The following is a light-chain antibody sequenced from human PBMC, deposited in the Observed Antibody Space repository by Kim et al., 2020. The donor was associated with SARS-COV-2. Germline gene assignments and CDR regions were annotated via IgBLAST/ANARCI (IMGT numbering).Light chain of an antibody. CDR2: EDN. Sequence: LTQPHSVSESPGKTITISCTRSSGSIVTSYVQWYQQRPGSSPTTVIYEDNQRPSGVPHRFSGSIDSSSNSASLTISGLKTEDEADYYCQSYVGNDHVVFGGGTQLTGL. J-gene: IGLJ2*01. CDR1: SGSIVTSY. V-gene: IGLV6-57*01. CDR3: QSYVGNDHVV.